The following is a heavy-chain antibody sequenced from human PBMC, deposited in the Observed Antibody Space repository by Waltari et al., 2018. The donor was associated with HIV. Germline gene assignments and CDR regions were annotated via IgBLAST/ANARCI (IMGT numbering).Heavy chain of an antibody. Sequence: EVQLGESGGGLVPPGRSLRLSCATSGFSFGDYGMSWFRQAPGKGLEWVGFIRSKAYGGTTQYAASVKGRFTISRDDSKSIAYLQMNSLKTEDTALYYCTRGTFTVTYYFDYWGRGTLVTVSS. J-gene: IGHJ4*02. D-gene: IGHD4-17*01. CDR2: IRSKAYGGTT. V-gene: IGHV3-49*03. CDR3: TRGTFTVTYYFDY. CDR1: GFSFGDYG.